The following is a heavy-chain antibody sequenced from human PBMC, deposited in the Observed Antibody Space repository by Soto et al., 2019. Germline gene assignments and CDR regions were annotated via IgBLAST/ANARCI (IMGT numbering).Heavy chain of an antibody. CDR3: ARDRLYGAGLIDV. V-gene: IGHV3-30-3*01. CDR2: ISSDGSDK. Sequence: QVQLLESGGGVVQPGRSLRLSCAASGFTFSSYGMHWVRQAPGKGLEWVAVISSDGSDKYYADSVKGRFTISRDNAKNTLYVQLNRMRAEDKALYYCARDRLYGAGLIDVWGQGTTVTVSS. D-gene: IGHD3-10*01. J-gene: IGHJ6*02. CDR1: GFTFSSYG.